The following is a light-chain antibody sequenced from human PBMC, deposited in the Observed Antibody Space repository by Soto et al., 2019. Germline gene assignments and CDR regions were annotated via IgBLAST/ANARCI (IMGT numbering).Light chain of an antibody. CDR3: QQVKSYPLT. CDR2: ATS. J-gene: IGKJ4*01. CDR1: QTVNTY. Sequence: DIQMTQSPSSLSASIGDRVTITCRASQTVNTYLHWYQQKPGKAPKFLIYATSTLQSGVPSRFSGSGSGTEFTLTISSLQPEDFATYYCQQVKSYPLTFGGGTKVDIK. V-gene: IGKV1-9*01.